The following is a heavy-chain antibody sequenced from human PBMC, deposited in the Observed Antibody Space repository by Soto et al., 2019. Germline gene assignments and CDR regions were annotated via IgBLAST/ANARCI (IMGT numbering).Heavy chain of an antibody. CDR3: VSYCSGSSCNWFDP. Sequence: KPSETLSLTCTVSGGSISSGDYYWSWIRQPPGKGLEWIGYIYFSGSTYYNPSLKGRITMSVDTSKNQFSLKMSSLTAADTAVYYCVSYCSGSSCNWFDPWGQGTLVTVSS. CDR2: IYFSGST. J-gene: IGHJ5*02. D-gene: IGHD2-15*01. V-gene: IGHV4-30-4*01. CDR1: GGSISSGDYY.